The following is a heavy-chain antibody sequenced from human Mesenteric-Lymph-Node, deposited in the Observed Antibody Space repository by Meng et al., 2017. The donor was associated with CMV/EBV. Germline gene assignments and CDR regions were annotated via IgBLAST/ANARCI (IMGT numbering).Heavy chain of an antibody. CDR1: CDFY. J-gene: IGHJ2*01. V-gene: IGHV4-30-4*01. Sequence: CDFYWSWLRQPPGKGLEWIAYIYYPGSSYDNPSLRSRVDISVDTSKNEFSLRLASVSAADTAVYYCARGQHYDVWSGYYPSDWYFDLWGRGTLVTVSS. CDR2: IYYPGSS. CDR3: ARGQHYDVWSGYYPSDWYFDL. D-gene: IGHD3-3*01.